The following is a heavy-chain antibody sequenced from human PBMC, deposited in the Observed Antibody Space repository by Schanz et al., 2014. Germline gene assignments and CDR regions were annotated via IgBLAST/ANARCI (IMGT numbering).Heavy chain of an antibody. CDR1: GFSIRNHD. CDR2: IGTAGDT. J-gene: IGHJ4*02. Sequence: EVQLVESGGGLVQPGGSLRLSCAASGFSIRNHDMHWVRQATGAGLEWVSAIGTAGDTFYLDSVKGRFTISRENAKNSLYLQMNSLRAGDTAVYYCAKQIHYDILTVTRNWGQGTPVTVSS. CDR3: AKQIHYDILTVTRN. D-gene: IGHD3-9*01. V-gene: IGHV3-13*04.